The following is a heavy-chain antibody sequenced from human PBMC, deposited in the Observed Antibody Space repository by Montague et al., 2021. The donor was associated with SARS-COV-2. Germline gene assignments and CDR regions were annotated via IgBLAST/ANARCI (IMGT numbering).Heavy chain of an antibody. Sequence: SETLSLTCAVYGGSFSGYYWSWIRQPPGKGLEWIGNIYYSGSTXXXPSXXXRVTISVDTSKNQFSLKLSSVTVADTAVYYCARVFPRWLQFDPYFDYWGQGTLVTVSS. D-gene: IGHD5-24*01. CDR3: ARVFPRWLQFDPYFDY. J-gene: IGHJ4*02. CDR1: GGSFSGYY. CDR2: IYYSGST. V-gene: IGHV4-59*01.